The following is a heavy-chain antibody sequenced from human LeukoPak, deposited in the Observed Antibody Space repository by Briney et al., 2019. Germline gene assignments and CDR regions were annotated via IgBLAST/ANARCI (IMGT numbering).Heavy chain of an antibody. CDR2: ITPYNGNT. CDR3: ARIGMYSSSSPNDY. D-gene: IGHD6-13*01. J-gene: IGHJ4*02. V-gene: IGHV1-18*01. Sequence: ASVKVSCKASGYTFIGYSISWVRQAPGHGLEWMGWITPYNGNTNYVQNFQGRVTMTTDTSTSTAYMELRSLRSDDTAVYYCARIGMYSSSSPNDYWGQGTLVTVSS. CDR1: GYTFIGYS.